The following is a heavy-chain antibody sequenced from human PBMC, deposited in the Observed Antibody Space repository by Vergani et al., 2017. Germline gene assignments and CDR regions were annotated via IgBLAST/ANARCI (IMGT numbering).Heavy chain of an antibody. D-gene: IGHD5-12*01. CDR1: GGSISSSSYY. J-gene: IGHJ6*02. Sequence: QLQLQESGPGLVKPSETLSLTCTVSGGSISSSSYYWGWIRQPPGKGLEWIGSIYYSGSTYYNPSLKSRVTIAVDTSKNQFSLKLSSVTAADTAVYYCARGYDKKAYYYYGMDVWGQGTTVTVS. V-gene: IGHV4-39*07. CDR2: IYYSGST. CDR3: ARGYDKKAYYYYGMDV.